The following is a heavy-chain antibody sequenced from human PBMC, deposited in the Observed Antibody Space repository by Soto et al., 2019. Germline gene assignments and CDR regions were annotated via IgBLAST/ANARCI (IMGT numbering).Heavy chain of an antibody. J-gene: IGHJ4*02. CDR2: IYWDDNK. D-gene: IGHD3-10*01. V-gene: IGHV2-5*02. Sequence: QITLKESGPTLVKPTQTLTLTCAFSGFSLTTSGVGVGWIRQPPGKALEWLALIYWDDNKRYSPSLKSRLTITKDTSKNQVVLTMTNMDPVDTATYYCVHSGGFGELRYWGQGTLVTVSS. CDR1: GFSLTTSGVG. CDR3: VHSGGFGELRY.